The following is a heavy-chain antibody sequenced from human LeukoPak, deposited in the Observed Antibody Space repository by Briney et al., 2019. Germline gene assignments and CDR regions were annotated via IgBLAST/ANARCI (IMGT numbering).Heavy chain of an antibody. CDR1: GYTFTVHY. CDR3: ARLDRNYYYLDV. D-gene: IGHD1-1*01. CDR2: INPTTGVA. Sequence: GASVKVSCKTSGYTFTVHYMNWVRQAPGQGLKWMGRINPTTGVANYAQKFQGRITVTRDTSINTAYMELSSLRSDDTAVYYCARLDRNYYYLDVWGQGTTVTVSS. J-gene: IGHJ6*03. V-gene: IGHV1-2*06.